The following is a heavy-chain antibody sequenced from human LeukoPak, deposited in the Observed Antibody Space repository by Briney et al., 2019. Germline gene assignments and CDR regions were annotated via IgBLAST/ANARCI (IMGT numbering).Heavy chain of an antibody. CDR2: ISNGKT. J-gene: IGHJ5*02. CDR1: GFPFSSHA. D-gene: IGHD2-15*01. V-gene: IGHV3-23*01. Sequence: GGSLRLSCAASGFPFSSHAMSWVRQPPGKGREWVAAISNGKTYYADSVSGRFAVSRDDSTNTVYLHMNSLRDEDTALYHCVREAGYCAPVCVKTNWFDPWGQGTLVTVSS. CDR3: VREAGYCAPVCVKTNWFDP.